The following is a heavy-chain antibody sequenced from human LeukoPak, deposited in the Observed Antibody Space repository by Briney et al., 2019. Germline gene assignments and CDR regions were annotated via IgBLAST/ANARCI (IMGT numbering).Heavy chain of an antibody. CDR2: ISHDGRNK. Sequence: GGSLRLSCAASGFTFSTYSMHWVRQAPGKGLEWEAVISHDGRNKYYADSVKGRFTISRDNSRNTLYLQMNSLRVDDTAVFYCARVATGLYASGSYSDFWGQGTLVTVSS. D-gene: IGHD3-10*01. J-gene: IGHJ4*02. CDR1: GFTFSTYS. V-gene: IGHV3-30*14. CDR3: ARVATGLYASGSYSDF.